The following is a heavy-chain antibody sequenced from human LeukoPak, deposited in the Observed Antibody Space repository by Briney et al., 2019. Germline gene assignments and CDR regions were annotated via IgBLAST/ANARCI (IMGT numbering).Heavy chain of an antibody. V-gene: IGHV3-23*01. D-gene: IGHD6-13*01. J-gene: IGHJ4*02. CDR2: ISGSGGST. CDR3: AKDGWQQLIMGSFDY. Sequence: GGSLRLSCAASGFTFSSYAMSWVRQAPGKGLEWVSAISGSGGSTYYADSVKGRFTISRNNSKNTLYLQMNSLRAEDRAVYYCAKDGWQQLIMGSFDYWGQGTLVTVSS. CDR1: GFTFSSYA.